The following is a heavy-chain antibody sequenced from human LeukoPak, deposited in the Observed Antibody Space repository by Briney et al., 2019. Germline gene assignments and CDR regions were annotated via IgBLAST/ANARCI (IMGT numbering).Heavy chain of an antibody. CDR3: AREGLVGEVWFDP. CDR2: IIPILGIA. D-gene: IGHD3-10*01. CDR1: GGTFSSYA. Sequence: SVKVSCKASGGTFSSYAISWVRQAPGQGLEWMGRIIPILGIANYAQKFQGRVTITADKSTSTAYMELSSLRSEDTAVYYCAREGLVGEVWFDPWGQGTLVTVSS. V-gene: IGHV1-69*04. J-gene: IGHJ5*02.